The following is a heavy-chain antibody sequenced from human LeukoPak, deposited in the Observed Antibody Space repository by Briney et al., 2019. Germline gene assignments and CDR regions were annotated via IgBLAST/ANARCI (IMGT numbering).Heavy chain of an antibody. J-gene: IGHJ4*02. CDR1: GDSVSSNSAA. V-gene: IGHV6-1*01. CDR3: VRDPVGGSTIFDC. Sequence: SQTLSLTCVISGDSVSSNSAAWNWIRQSPSRGLEWLGRAYYRSKWYYDYSVAVKSRVTINPDTSKNQFSLQLSSVTPEDTAVYYCVRDPVGGSTIFDCWGQGTLVTVSS. CDR2: AYYRSKWYY. D-gene: IGHD1-26*01.